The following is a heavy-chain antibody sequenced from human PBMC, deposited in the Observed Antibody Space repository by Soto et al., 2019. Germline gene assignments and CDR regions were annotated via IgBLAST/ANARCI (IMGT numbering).Heavy chain of an antibody. Sequence: EVQLLESGGGLVQPGASLRLSCAASGFTFTTFDMSWARQAPGKGLGWVSVVRGRDGSTSYADSLKGRFTISKDSSKNTLYLQMNSLRAEDTALYYCAKGAWLDYWGQGTLVTVSS. V-gene: IGHV3-23*01. CDR1: GFTFTTFD. D-gene: IGHD5-12*01. CDR2: VRGRDGST. J-gene: IGHJ4*02. CDR3: AKGAWLDY.